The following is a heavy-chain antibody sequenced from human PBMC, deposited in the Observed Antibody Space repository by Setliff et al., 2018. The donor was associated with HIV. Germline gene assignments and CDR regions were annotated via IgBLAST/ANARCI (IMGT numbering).Heavy chain of an antibody. Sequence: ASVKVSCKASGGSFSDYSISWVRQAPGQAFEWMGGIIPMVSLPNFAQSFLGRLTTTANRSTTTAYMELSRLTSEDTAVYYCARGQLKPTGYFFDYWGLGTLVTVSS. CDR2: IIPMVSLP. J-gene: IGHJ4*02. CDR3: ARGQLKPTGYFFDY. CDR1: GGSFSDYS. V-gene: IGHV1-69*10. D-gene: IGHD1-1*01.